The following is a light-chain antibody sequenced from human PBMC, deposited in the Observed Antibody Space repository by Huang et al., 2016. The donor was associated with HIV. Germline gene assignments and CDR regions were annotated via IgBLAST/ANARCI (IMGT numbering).Light chain of an antibody. V-gene: IGKV1D-13*01. CDR2: DAS. CDR3: QQFNDYPLT. CDR1: QGMSGT. Sequence: AIQLTQSPSSLSASVGDRVTITCRASQGMSGTLAWYQQKPGRAPKLLIYDASTLESGVPSRFSCSESGTDFTLTINSLQPEDFATYYCQQFNDYPLTFGGGTKVEIK. J-gene: IGKJ4*01.